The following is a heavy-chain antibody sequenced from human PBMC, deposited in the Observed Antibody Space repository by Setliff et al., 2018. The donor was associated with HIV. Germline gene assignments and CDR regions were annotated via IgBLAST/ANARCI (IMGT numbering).Heavy chain of an antibody. CDR2: VYYSGGT. V-gene: IGHV4-39*01. Sequence: KTSETLSLTCTVSGGSVSDTSYYWGWIRQPPGKGLEWLAKVYYSGGTYYNPSLNSRVTISVDTSRNQFSLKLTSVTAADTALYFCARLGDSGYDFRGYFNYWGQGKLVTVTS. CDR1: GGSVSDTSYY. CDR3: ARLGDSGYDFRGYFNY. D-gene: IGHD5-12*01. J-gene: IGHJ4*02.